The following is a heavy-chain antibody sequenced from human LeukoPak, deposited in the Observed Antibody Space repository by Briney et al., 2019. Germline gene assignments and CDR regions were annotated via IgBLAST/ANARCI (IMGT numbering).Heavy chain of an antibody. J-gene: IGHJ4*02. CDR3: ARAPTHMAAPFDY. CDR1: GGTFSSYA. V-gene: IGHV1-69*13. D-gene: IGHD5-24*01. Sequence: ASVKVSCKASGGTFSSYAISWVRQAPEQGLEWMGGIIPIFGTANYAQKFQGRVTITADESTSTAYMELSSLRSEDTAVYYCARAPTHMAAPFDYWGQGTLVTVSS. CDR2: IIPIFGTA.